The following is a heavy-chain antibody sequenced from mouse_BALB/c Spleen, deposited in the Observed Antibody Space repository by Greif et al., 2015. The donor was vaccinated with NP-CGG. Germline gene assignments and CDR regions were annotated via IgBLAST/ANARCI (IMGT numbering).Heavy chain of an antibody. CDR2: INPSNGGA. V-gene: IGHV1S81*02. D-gene: IGHD1-2*01. J-gene: IGHJ2*01. CDR3: TRGRRRDFDF. CDR1: GYTFISYY. Sequence: VQLQQSGAELVKPGALVKLSCKASGYTFISYYMYWVKQRPGQGLEWIGEINPSNGGANLNEKFKSKATLTVDKSSSTAYMQLSSLTSEDSAVYFCTRGRRRDFDFWGQGTTLTVSS.